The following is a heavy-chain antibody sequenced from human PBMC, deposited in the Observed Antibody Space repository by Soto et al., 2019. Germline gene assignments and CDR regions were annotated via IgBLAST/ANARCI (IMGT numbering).Heavy chain of an antibody. CDR3: AKDLGAPPYGMDV. CDR1: GYIFSSCA. J-gene: IGHJ6*02. CDR2: ISHDGSDK. V-gene: IGHV3-30*18. Sequence: QVQLVESGGGVVQPGRSLRLSCAASGYIFSSCAMHWVRQAPGKGLEWVAVISHDGSDKHFADSVRGRFTISRDNSKNTLYRQMNSLRAEDTSVYYCAKDLGAPPYGMDVWGRGTTVTVSS. D-gene: IGHD3-16*01.